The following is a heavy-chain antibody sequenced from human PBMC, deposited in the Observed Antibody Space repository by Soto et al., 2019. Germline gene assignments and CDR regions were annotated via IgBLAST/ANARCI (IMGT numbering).Heavy chain of an antibody. CDR3: ARWRVPFSEPPIALGGLDA. CDR1: GYTFSSYA. Sequence: QVQLVQSGAEVKKPGASVKVSCKASGYTFSSYAIHWVRQAPGQRLEWMGWIIAGNGNTKYSQNFQGRVTITRDTSRCTAYIARGTLRWGETAVYLCARWRVPFSEPPIALGGLDAWGQEPRVTV. D-gene: IGHD2-21*01. V-gene: IGHV1-3*01. J-gene: IGHJ6*02. CDR2: IIAGNGNT.